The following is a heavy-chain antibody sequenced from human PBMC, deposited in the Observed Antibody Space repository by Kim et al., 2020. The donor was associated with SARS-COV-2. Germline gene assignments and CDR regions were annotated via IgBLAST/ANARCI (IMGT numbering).Heavy chain of an antibody. Sequence: SETLSLTCAVYGGSFSGYYWSWIRQPPGKGLEWIGEINHSGSTNYNPSLKSRVTISVDTSKNQFSLKLSSVTAADTAVYYCAWGRGGTTVVTLGLGYYYYYGMDVWGQGTTVTVSS. CDR3: AWGRGGTTVVTLGLGYYYYYGMDV. V-gene: IGHV4-34*01. CDR1: GGSFSGYY. J-gene: IGHJ6*02. D-gene: IGHD4-17*01. CDR2: INHSGST.